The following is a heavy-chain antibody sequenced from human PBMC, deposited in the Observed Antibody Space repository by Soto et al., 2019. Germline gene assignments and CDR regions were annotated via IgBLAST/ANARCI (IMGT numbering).Heavy chain of an antibody. CDR3: ARSGSYYGMDV. D-gene: IGHD1-26*01. CDR1: GYTSTSNA. J-gene: IGHJ6*01. Sequence: ASVKVSCKASGYTSTSNAIHWGPQAPGQRLEWMGWINAANGNTKYAQKFQGRVTITRDTSASTASMELSSLRSEDTAVYYCARSGSYYGMDVWGQGTTVTVS. V-gene: IGHV1-3*01. CDR2: INAANGNT.